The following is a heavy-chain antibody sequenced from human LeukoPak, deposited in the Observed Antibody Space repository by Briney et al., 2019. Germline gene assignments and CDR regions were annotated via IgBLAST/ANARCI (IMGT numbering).Heavy chain of an antibody. D-gene: IGHD2-15*01. Sequence: GGSLRLSCTASGFTVSTSYMSWVRQAPGKGLEWVAIIYSDRSTYYPESVKGRFTISRDDPKNTVLLQMDSLRAEDTAIYYCARDSAFSSYSYWGQGALVTVSS. CDR3: ARDSAFSSYSY. CDR1: GFTVSTSY. J-gene: IGHJ4*02. V-gene: IGHV3-53*01. CDR2: IYSDRST.